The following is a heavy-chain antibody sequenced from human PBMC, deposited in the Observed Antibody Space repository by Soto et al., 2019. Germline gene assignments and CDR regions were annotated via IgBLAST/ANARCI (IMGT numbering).Heavy chain of an antibody. Sequence: ESGGGLVKPGGSLRLSCAASGFTFRSFTMNWVRQAPGKGLEWVSTISSNSAYIYYTDALRGRFTISRDNAKNSLHLQMNSLRAEDTAVYYCTRDASRDRSARGWFDPWGPGTLVTVSS. D-gene: IGHD6-25*01. CDR2: ISSNSAYI. J-gene: IGHJ5*02. CDR3: TRDASRDRSARGWFDP. V-gene: IGHV3-21*01. CDR1: GFTFRSFT.